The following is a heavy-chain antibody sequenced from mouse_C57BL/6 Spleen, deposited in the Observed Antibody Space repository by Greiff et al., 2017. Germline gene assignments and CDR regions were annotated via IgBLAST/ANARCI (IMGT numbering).Heavy chain of an antibody. CDR3: TRDGGFYDYGKYAY. D-gene: IGHD2-4*01. CDR1: GFTFSSYA. V-gene: IGHV5-9-1*02. J-gene: IGHJ3*01. CDR2: ISSGGDYI. Sequence: DVMLVESGEGLVKPGGSLKLSCAASGFTFSSYAMSWVRQTPEKRLEWVAYISSGGDYIYYADNVKGRFTISRDNARNTLYLQMSSLKSEDTAMYYCTRDGGFYDYGKYAYWGQGTLVTVSA.